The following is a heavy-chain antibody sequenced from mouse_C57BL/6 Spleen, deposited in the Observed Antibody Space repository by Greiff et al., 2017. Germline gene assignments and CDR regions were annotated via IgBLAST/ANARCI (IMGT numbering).Heavy chain of an antibody. V-gene: IGHV5-17*01. CDR1: GFTFSDYG. J-gene: IGHJ4*01. D-gene: IGHD2-4*01. CDR3: ARDYDYDDYAMDY. CDR2: ISSGSSTI. Sequence: EVQLVESGGGLVKPGGSLKLSCAASGFTFSDYGMHWVRQAPEKGLEWVAYISSGSSTIYSSDTVKGRFTISRDNAKNTLFLQMTSLRSEDTAMXYCARDYDYDDYAMDYWGQGTSVTVSS.